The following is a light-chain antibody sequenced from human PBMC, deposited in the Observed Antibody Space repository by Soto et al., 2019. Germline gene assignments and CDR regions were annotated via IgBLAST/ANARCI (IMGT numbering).Light chain of an antibody. CDR3: QQSYSTPPVT. Sequence: DIPMTQSPSSLSASVGDRVTITCRASQFISNYLNWYQQKPGKAPNVLIYGASTLQSGVPSRFSGSGSGTDFTLTISSLQPEDSATYYCQQSYSTPPVTFGGGTKVEIK. V-gene: IGKV1-39*01. CDR2: GAS. J-gene: IGKJ4*01. CDR1: QFISNY.